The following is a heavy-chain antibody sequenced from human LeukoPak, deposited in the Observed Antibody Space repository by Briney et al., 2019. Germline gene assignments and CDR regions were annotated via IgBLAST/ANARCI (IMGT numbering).Heavy chain of an antibody. J-gene: IGHJ3*02. D-gene: IGHD2-2*01. Sequence: PGGSLRLSCAASGFTVSSNYMSWVRQAPGKGLEWVSAISGSGVSTYYADSVKGRFTISRDNSKNTLYLQMSSLRAEDTAVYYCAKDYRYCTSTSCYGDDAFDIWGQGTMVTVSS. CDR2: ISGSGVST. V-gene: IGHV3-23*01. CDR1: GFTVSSNY. CDR3: AKDYRYCTSTSCYGDDAFDI.